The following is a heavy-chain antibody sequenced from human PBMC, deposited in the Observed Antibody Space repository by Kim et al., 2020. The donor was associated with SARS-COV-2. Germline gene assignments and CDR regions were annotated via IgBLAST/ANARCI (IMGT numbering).Heavy chain of an antibody. D-gene: IGHD1-20*01. Sequence: TLRHADSVKGRLTVSRDNAKNLLYLQMNSLRDENTAIYYCARDYNWNFDYWGRGTLVTVSS. J-gene: IGHJ4*02. CDR3: ARDYNWNFDY. V-gene: IGHV3-48*02. CDR2: TL.